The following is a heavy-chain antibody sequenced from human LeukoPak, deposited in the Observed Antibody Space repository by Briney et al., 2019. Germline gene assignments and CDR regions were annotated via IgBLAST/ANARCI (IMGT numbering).Heavy chain of an antibody. Sequence: GGSLRLSCAASGFTFSSYWMTWVRQAPGKGLERVASIEDDGSRKNYGDSVKGRFTISRDNAENSLYLQMNILRVEDTAVYFCARDIPRGATHLDYWGQGTLVTVSA. V-gene: IGHV3-7*01. CDR3: ARDIPRGATHLDY. D-gene: IGHD1-26*01. J-gene: IGHJ4*02. CDR1: GFTFSSYW. CDR2: IEDDGSRK.